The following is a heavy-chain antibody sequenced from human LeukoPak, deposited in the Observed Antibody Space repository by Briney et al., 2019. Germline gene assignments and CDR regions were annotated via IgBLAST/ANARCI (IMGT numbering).Heavy chain of an antibody. Sequence: SGGSLRLSCAASGFTFSSYGMHWVRQAPGKGLEWVAFIRYDGSNKYYADSVKGRFTICRDNSKNTLYLQMNSLIAEDTAVYYCANMNRDSSGGNWFDPWGQGTLVTVSS. D-gene: IGHD3-22*01. V-gene: IGHV3-30*02. CDR2: IRYDGSNK. CDR1: GFTFSSYG. J-gene: IGHJ5*02. CDR3: ANMNRDSSGGNWFDP.